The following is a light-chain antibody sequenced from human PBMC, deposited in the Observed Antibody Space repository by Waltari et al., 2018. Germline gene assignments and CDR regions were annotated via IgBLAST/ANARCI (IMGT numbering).Light chain of an antibody. Sequence: DIVMTQSPDSLAVSLGERATINCKSSQSVLYSSSNKSYLNWYQQKPGQPPNLLIYWASTRESGVPDRFSGSGSGTDFTLTISSLQAEDVAVYYCHQYYSTPWTFGQGTKVEIK. CDR2: WAS. V-gene: IGKV4-1*01. J-gene: IGKJ1*01. CDR3: HQYYSTPWT. CDR1: QSVLYSSSNKSY.